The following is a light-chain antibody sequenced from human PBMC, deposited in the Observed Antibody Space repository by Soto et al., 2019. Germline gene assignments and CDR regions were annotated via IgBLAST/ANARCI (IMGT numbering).Light chain of an antibody. V-gene: IGKV1-17*03. CDR2: EAS. CDR1: QGIVKY. Sequence: DIQMTQSPSAMSASVGDRVTITCLASQGIVKYFAWFQQKPGKAPKRLIYEASSLQSAVPSRFSGSASGTEFTLTISSLQPEDSATYYCLQHDSYPLTFGGGTKVEIK. J-gene: IGKJ4*01. CDR3: LQHDSYPLT.